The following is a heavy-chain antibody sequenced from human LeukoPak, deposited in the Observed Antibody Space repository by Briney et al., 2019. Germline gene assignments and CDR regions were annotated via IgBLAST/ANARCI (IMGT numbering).Heavy chain of an antibody. CDR2: IRSSDSTT. V-gene: IGHV3-48*04. CDR3: AKRADSSAHSFDY. CDR1: GFSFSRYG. D-gene: IGHD3-22*01. J-gene: IGHJ4*02. Sequence: GGSLRLSCAASGFSFSRYGMKWVRQAPGKGLEWLSYIRSSDSTTYYADSVKGRFTISRDNVKNSLYLQMDSLRVEDTAVYYCAKRADSSAHSFDYWGRGTLVTVSS.